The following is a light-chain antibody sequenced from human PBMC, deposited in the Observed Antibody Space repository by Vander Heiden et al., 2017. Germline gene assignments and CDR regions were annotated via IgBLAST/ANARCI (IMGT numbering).Light chain of an antibody. Sequence: DTRMTQSPSSLSASVGDSITITCQATQDISNFLDWFPQLPGKTPKLPIHGASNFEAGVPSRFSGSGSGTHFSFTITSLQPEDLATYSCQRYQSHPITFGGGTKVDIK. CDR1: QDISNF. CDR2: GAS. CDR3: QRYQSHPIT. V-gene: IGKV1-33*01. J-gene: IGKJ4*01.